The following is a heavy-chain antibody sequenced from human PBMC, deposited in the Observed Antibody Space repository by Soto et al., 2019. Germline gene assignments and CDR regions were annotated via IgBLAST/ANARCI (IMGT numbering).Heavy chain of an antibody. Sequence: TLSLTCAVYGGSFSGYYWSWIRQPPGKWVEWIGEITLSESTNYNPSLKSRVTISVDTSKNQFSLKLSSVTAADTAVYYCARASSPGGASYFDYWGQGTMVTVSS. CDR1: GGSFSGYY. D-gene: IGHD1-26*01. CDR2: ITLSEST. CDR3: ARASSPGGASYFDY. V-gene: IGHV4-34*01. J-gene: IGHJ4*02.